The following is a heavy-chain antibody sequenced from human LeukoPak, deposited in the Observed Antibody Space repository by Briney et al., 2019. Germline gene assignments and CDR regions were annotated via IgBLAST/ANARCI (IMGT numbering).Heavy chain of an antibody. CDR3: ARGKFVVVPAGMDYFDY. J-gene: IGHJ4*02. CDR1: GYTFTGYY. V-gene: IGHV1-2*02. D-gene: IGHD2-2*01. CDR2: INPNSGGT. Sequence: GASVKVSCKASGYTFTGYYMHWVRQAPGQGLEWMGWINPNSGGTNYAQKFQGRVTMTRDTSIGTAYMELSRLRSDDTAVYYCARGKFVVVPAGMDYFDYWGQGTLVTVSS.